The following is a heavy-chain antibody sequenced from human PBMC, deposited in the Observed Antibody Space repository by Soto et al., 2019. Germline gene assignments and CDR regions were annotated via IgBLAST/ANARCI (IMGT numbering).Heavy chain of an antibody. CDR3: ATSRRMVTTAGFDY. Sequence: ASVKVSCKASGGTFSRYAISWVRQAPGQGLEWMGGIIHIFGTANYAQKFQSRVTITADESTSTAYMELSSLRSEDTDVYYCATSRRMVTTAGFDYWGQGTLVTVSS. CDR1: GGTFSRYA. V-gene: IGHV1-69*13. D-gene: IGHD4-17*01. CDR2: IIHIFGTA. J-gene: IGHJ4*02.